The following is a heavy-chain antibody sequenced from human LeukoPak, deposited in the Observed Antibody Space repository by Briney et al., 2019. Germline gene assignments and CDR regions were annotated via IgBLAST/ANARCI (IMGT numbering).Heavy chain of an antibody. V-gene: IGHV3-7*03. CDR3: TRDLTMVRGLTYYGMDV. CDR2: IKEDGSEK. J-gene: IGHJ6*04. D-gene: IGHD3-10*01. Sequence: GGSLRLSCAASGFIFSSYWMSWVRQAPGKGLEWVANIKEDGSEKYYVDSVKGRFTISRDNAKNSLYLQMNSLRAEDTAVYYCTRDLTMVRGLTYYGMDVWGKGTTVTVSS. CDR1: GFIFSSYW.